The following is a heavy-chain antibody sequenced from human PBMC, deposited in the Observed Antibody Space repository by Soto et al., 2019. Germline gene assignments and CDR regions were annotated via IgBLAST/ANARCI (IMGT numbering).Heavy chain of an antibody. CDR3: AKDSSSGYYSAAFDL. D-gene: IGHD3-22*01. CDR2: ISNDGGYK. Sequence: QLQLGESGGGVGQPGRSLRVSCAASGFNFKNHGMHWVRQAPGKGLEWLAVISNDGGYKYYGDSVKGRFTISRDNSKNTLYLEMNSLRVEDSAVYYCAKDSSSGYYSAAFDLWGQGTMVTVSS. J-gene: IGHJ3*01. CDR1: GFNFKNHG. V-gene: IGHV3-30*18.